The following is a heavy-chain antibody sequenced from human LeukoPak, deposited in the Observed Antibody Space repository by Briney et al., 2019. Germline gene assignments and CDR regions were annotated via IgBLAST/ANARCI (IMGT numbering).Heavy chain of an antibody. D-gene: IGHD5-18*01. V-gene: IGHV3-21*01. Sequence: GGSLRLSCAASGFTFSSYSMNWVRQAPGKGLEWVSSIGSSSSYIYYADSVKGRFTISRDNAKNSLYLQMNSLRAEDTAVYYCARVSDTAMAYYFDYWGQGTLVTVSS. CDR1: GFTFSSYS. CDR2: IGSSSSYI. CDR3: ARVSDTAMAYYFDY. J-gene: IGHJ4*02.